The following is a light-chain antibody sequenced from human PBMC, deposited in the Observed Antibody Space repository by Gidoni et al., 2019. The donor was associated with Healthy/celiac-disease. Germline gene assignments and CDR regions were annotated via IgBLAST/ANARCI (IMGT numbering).Light chain of an antibody. CDR2: EDS. J-gene: IGLJ3*02. CDR3: YSTDSSGKG. Sequence: SYELTQPPSVSVSPGQTARTTCPGDELPKKYAYWYQQKSGQAPVLVIYEDSKRPSGIPERFSGSSSGTMATLTISGAQVEDEADYYCYSTDSSGKGFGGGTKLTVL. V-gene: IGLV3-10*01. CDR1: ELPKKY.